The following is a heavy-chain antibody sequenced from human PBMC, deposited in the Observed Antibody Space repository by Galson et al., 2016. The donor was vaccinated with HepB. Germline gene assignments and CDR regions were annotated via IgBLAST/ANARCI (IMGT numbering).Heavy chain of an antibody. CDR2: IKQDGSEE. CDR1: GFTRSGYW. CDR3: ARRRGSGSHDY. J-gene: IGHJ4*02. Sequence: SLRLSCAASGFTRSGYWMSWVRRAPGKGLEWVANIKQDGSEEYYGDSVKGRFTISRDNAKNSLYLQMNGLRAEDTAVYDCARRRGSGSHDYWGQGTLVTVSS. D-gene: IGHD3-10*01. V-gene: IGHV3-7*05.